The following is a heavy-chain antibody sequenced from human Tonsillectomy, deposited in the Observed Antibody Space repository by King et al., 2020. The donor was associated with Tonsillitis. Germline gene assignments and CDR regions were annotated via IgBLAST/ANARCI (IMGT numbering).Heavy chain of an antibody. V-gene: IGHV4-38-2*01. CDR3: ARDPGFREGGWFDP. Sequence: QLQESGPGLVKPSETLSLTCAVSGSSIRSGSYWGWIRQPPGKGLEWIGSMYHSGSADYNPSLKSRVTISVDTSKNQFSLNLSSVTAADTAVYYCARDPGFREGGWFDPWGQGTLFPVSS. CDR2: MYHSGSA. J-gene: IGHJ5*02. CDR1: GSSIRSGSY. D-gene: IGHD3-10*01.